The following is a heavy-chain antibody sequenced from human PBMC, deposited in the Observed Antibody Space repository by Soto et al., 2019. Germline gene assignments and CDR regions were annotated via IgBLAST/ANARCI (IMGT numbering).Heavy chain of an antibody. Sequence: GGSLRLSCAASGFPFSSYGMHWVRQAPGKGLEWVAVIWFDGSNKFYADSVKGRFTISRDNSKNTVSLQMNSLRDEDSAAYYCATTGPYWGQGTLVTVSS. CDR2: IWFDGSNK. CDR3: ATTGPY. V-gene: IGHV3-33*01. CDR1: GFPFSSYG. J-gene: IGHJ4*02.